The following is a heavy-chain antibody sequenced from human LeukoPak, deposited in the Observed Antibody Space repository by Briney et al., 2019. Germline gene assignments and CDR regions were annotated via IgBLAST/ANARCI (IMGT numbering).Heavy chain of an antibody. V-gene: IGHV3-73*01. CDR1: GFTFSGSA. CDR2: IRSKANSYVT. J-gene: IGHJ4*02. D-gene: IGHD2-15*01. Sequence: GGSLKLSCAASGFTFSGSAMHWVRQASGKGLEWVGRIRSKANSYVTAYAASVKGRFTISRDDSKNTAYLQMNSLKTEDTAVYYCTRRDCSGGSCYLDYWGQGTLVTVSS. CDR3: TRRDCSGGSCYLDY.